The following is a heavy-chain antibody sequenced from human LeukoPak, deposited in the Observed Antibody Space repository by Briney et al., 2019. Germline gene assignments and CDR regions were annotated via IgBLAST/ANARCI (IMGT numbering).Heavy chain of an antibody. J-gene: IGHJ4*02. Sequence: GGSLTLSCAASGFTFDAHSMHWVRQAPGKGLEWVAVISYDGSNKYYADSVKGRFTISRDNSKNTLYLQMNSLRAEDTAVYYCARGSIRFLEWRYCFDYWGQGTLVTVSS. D-gene: IGHD3-3*01. CDR2: ISYDGSNK. V-gene: IGHV3-30*01. CDR1: GFTFDAHS. CDR3: ARGSIRFLEWRYCFDY.